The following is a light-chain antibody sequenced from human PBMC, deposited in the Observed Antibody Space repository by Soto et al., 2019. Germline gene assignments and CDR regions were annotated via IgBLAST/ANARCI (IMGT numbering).Light chain of an antibody. CDR3: QQYNNDWA. J-gene: IGKJ1*01. CDR2: DVS. Sequence: DIQMTQSPTTLSASVGDRVTITCRASQSISSLLAWYQQKPGTAPKLLIYDVSSLQGGVPSRFSGSGSGTEFTLTISGLQHDDLATYYCQQYNNDWAFGQGTKV. CDR1: QSISSL. V-gene: IGKV1-5*01.